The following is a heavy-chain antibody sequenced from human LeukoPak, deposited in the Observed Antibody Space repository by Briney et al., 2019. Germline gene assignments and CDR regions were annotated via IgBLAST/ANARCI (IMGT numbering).Heavy chain of an antibody. J-gene: IGHJ5*02. CDR2: ISGSGGST. V-gene: IGHV3-23*01. CDR3: AKDLDYYDSSGNWIDP. CDR1: GFTFSSYA. D-gene: IGHD3-22*01. Sequence: GGSLRLSCAASGFTFSSYAMSWVRQAPGKGLEWVSAISGSGGSTYYADSVKGRFTISRDNSKNTLYLQMNSLRAEDTAVYYCAKDLDYYDSSGNWIDPWGQGTLVTVSS.